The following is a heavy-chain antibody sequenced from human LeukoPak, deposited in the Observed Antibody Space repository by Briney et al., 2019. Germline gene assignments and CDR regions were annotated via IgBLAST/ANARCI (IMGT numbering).Heavy chain of an antibody. Sequence: GGSLRLSCAASGFTFSDYYMSWIRQAPGKGLEWVAFIRYDGSNKYYADSVKGRFTISRDNSKNTLYLQMNSLRAEDTAVYYCAKDEESTVTTSGCFDYWGQGTLVTVSS. J-gene: IGHJ4*02. V-gene: IGHV3-30*02. CDR2: IRYDGSNK. D-gene: IGHD4-11*01. CDR1: GFTFSDYY. CDR3: AKDEESTVTTSGCFDY.